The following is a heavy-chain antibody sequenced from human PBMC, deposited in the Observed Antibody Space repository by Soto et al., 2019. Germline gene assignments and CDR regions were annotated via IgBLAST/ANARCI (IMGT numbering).Heavy chain of an antibody. CDR2: IYWDNDK. CDR1: GCSLSTTGVG. J-gene: IGHJ4*02. Sequence: QITLKESGPTLVKPTQTLTLTCSFSGCSLSTTGVGVGWIRQSPGKALEWLAIIYWDNDKRYSPSLKSRVTITKDTSKNQVVLTVTNMDPVDTGTYYCARSLWFGELHWGQGALVTVSS. V-gene: IGHV2-5*02. CDR3: ARSLWFGELH. D-gene: IGHD3-10*01.